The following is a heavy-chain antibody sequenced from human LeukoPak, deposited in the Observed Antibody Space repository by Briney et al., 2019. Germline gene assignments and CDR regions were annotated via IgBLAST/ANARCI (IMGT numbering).Heavy chain of an antibody. V-gene: IGHV6-1*01. CDR1: GDSFSSNSAG. Sequence: SQTLSLTCAVSGDSFSSNSAGWDWIRQSPSRGLEWLGRTYYRAKWYNDDAGSVKSRITINADTAKNQFSLQLNSVTPEDTALYYCARGGLVRGTINSLIGFDIWGQGRMVTVSS. D-gene: IGHD3-10*01. CDR2: TYYRAKWYN. CDR3: ARGGLVRGTINSLIGFDI. J-gene: IGHJ3*02.